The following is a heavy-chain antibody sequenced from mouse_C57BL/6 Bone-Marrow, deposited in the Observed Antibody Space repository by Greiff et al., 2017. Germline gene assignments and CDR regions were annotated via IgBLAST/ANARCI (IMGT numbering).Heavy chain of an antibody. D-gene: IGHD1-1*01. CDR2: INPSNGGT. V-gene: IGHV1-53*01. CDR3: ASFITTVGTFDY. Sequence: VQLQQPGTELVKPGASVKLSCKASGYTFTSYWMHWVKQRPGQGLEWIGNINPSNGGTNYNEKFKSKATLTVDKSSSTAYMQLSSLTSEDSAVYECASFITTVGTFDYWGQGTTLTVSS. CDR1: GYTFTSYW. J-gene: IGHJ2*01.